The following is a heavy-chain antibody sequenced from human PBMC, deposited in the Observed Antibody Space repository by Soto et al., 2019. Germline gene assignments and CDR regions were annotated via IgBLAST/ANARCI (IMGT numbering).Heavy chain of an antibody. V-gene: IGHV2-70*04. Sequence: ESGPTLVNPTQTLTLTCTFSGFSLSTTGMRVSWIRQPPGKALEWLARINWDDDKFYSTSLRTRLAISKDTSKNQVVLKMTNMDPVDTGTYYCAQLADGYWGQGILVTVSS. CDR2: INWDDDK. J-gene: IGHJ4*02. CDR3: AQLADGY. D-gene: IGHD6-6*01. CDR1: GFSLSTTGMR.